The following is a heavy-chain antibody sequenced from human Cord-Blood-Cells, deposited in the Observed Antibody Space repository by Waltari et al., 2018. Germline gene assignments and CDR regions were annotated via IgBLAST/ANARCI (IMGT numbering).Heavy chain of an antibody. V-gene: IGHV3-30*18. J-gene: IGHJ5*02. Sequence: QVQLVESGGGVVQPGRSLRLSCAASGFTFSSYGMHWVRQAPGKGLEWVAVISYDGSNKYYADSVKGRFTISRDNSKNTLYLQMNSLRAEDTAVYYCAKSPLGDPWGQGTLVTVSS. CDR1: GFTFSSYG. CDR2: ISYDGSNK. CDR3: AKSPLGDP.